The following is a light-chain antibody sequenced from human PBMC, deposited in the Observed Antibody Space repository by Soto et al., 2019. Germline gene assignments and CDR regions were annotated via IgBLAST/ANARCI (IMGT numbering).Light chain of an antibody. CDR2: AAS. V-gene: IGKV1-27*01. CDR1: QGIGNY. Sequence: DTQITQSPSSLSASVGDRVPITCRAIQGIGNYLAWYQQRPGKVPTLLIYAASTLQSGVPSRFSGSGSGTHFTLTISSLQPEDVATYYCQKYNSAPLTFGQGTRLEIK. CDR3: QKYNSAPLT. J-gene: IGKJ5*01.